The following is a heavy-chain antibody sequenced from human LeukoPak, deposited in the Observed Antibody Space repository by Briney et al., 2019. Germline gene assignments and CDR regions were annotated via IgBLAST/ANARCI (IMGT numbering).Heavy chain of an antibody. CDR3: ARAGRFPRLGMDV. Sequence: PSETLSLTCAVYGGSLSDYYWNWIRQPPGKGLEWIGEINHSGSTNYNPSLKGRVTISVDTSKNRFSLRLFSVTAADTAVYYCARAGRFPRLGMDVWGQETTVTVSS. CDR2: INHSGST. D-gene: IGHD3-3*01. J-gene: IGHJ6*02. CDR1: GGSLSDYY. V-gene: IGHV4-34*01.